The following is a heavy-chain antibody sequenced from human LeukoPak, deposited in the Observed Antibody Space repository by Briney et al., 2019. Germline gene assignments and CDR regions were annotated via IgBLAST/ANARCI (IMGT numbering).Heavy chain of an antibody. CDR3: ASQGYSSLSSMVV. CDR1: GFTFSSYA. CDR2: ISASGGNT. Sequence: LSGGSLRLSCAASGFTFSSYAMSWVRQAPGKGLEWVSAISASGGNTYYADSVKGRFTISRDNAKNSLYLQMNSLRAEDTAIFYCASQGYSSLSSMVVWGQGTLVTVSS. J-gene: IGHJ4*02. V-gene: IGHV3-23*01. D-gene: IGHD6-13*01.